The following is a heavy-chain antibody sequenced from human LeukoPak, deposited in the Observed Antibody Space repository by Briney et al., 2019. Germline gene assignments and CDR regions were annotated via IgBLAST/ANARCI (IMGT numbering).Heavy chain of an antibody. CDR1: ALTFSSYS. J-gene: IGHJ3*02. D-gene: IGHD6-19*01. CDR2: IDYDGSNN. Sequence: GGSLTLTCAASALTFSSYSRHWVRQPPGKGLEWVGLIDYDGSNNYNADSVRGRSTIAGDTSNNTLYLQTNGLSADAAVVFCCARGARGRGWKVLDISGQRTMGTVSS. CDR3: ARGARGRGWKVLDI. V-gene: IGHV3-30*04.